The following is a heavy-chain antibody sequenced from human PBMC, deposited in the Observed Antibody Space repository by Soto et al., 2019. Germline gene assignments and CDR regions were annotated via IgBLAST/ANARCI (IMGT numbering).Heavy chain of an antibody. CDR1: GYTFTSYG. J-gene: IGHJ6*02. Sequence: ASVKVSCKASGYTFTSYGISWVRQAPGQGLEWMGWINAGNGNTNYSQKFQGRVTITRDTSASTAYMELSSLRSEDTAVYYCARDPEDFWSGYYSYYYGMDVWGQGTTVTVSS. V-gene: IGHV1-18*01. CDR2: INAGNGNT. CDR3: ARDPEDFWSGYYSYYYGMDV. D-gene: IGHD3-3*01.